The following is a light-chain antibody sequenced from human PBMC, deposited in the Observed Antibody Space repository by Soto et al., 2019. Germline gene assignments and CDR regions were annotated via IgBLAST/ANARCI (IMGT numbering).Light chain of an antibody. CDR3: CSYAGSSTLVV. J-gene: IGLJ2*01. Sequence: QSALTQPASVSGSPGQSITISCTGTSSDVGSYNLVSWYQQHPGKAPKLMIYEGSKRPSGVSNPFSGSKSGNTASLTISGLQAEDEADYYCCSYAGSSTLVVFGGGTKLTVL. CDR2: EGS. V-gene: IGLV2-23*01. CDR1: SSDVGSYNL.